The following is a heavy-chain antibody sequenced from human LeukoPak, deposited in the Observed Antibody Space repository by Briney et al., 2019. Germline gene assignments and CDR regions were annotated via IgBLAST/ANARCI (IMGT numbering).Heavy chain of an antibody. V-gene: IGHV3-74*01. CDR1: GFTFSSYW. J-gene: IGHJ6*03. Sequence: GGSLRLSCAASGFTFSSYWMHWVRQAPGKGLVWVSRISSDGSSTTYADSVKGRFTISRDNSKNTLYLQMNSLRAEDTAVYYCARYEADSSGYYYEYYMDVWGKGTTVTISS. CDR3: ARYEADSSGYYYEYYMDV. CDR2: ISSDGSST. D-gene: IGHD3-22*01.